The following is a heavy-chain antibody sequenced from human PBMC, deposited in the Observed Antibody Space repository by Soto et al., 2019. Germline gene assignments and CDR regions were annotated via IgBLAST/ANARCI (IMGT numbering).Heavy chain of an antibody. V-gene: IGHV4-30-4*01. Sequence: QVQLQESGPGLVKPSQTLSLTCTVSGGSIRTGNYYWSWIRQPPGKGLEWIGYIYYSGSTYYNVPLTSRVTISVDTSKNQVYLKLSSVTAADTAVYYCARVGYHGSGSLDPWGQGTLVTVSS. CDR3: ARVGYHGSGSLDP. CDR2: IYYSGST. J-gene: IGHJ5*02. CDR1: GGSIRTGNYY. D-gene: IGHD3-10*01.